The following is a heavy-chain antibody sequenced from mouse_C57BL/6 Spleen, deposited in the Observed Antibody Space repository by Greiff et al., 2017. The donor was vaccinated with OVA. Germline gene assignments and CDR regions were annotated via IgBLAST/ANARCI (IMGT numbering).Heavy chain of an antibody. D-gene: IGHD1-1*01. CDR1: GYSFTSYY. CDR2: IYPGSGNT. J-gene: IGHJ3*01. CDR3: ARSRYYGSSRLFAY. Sequence: QVQLQQSGPELVKPGASVKISCKASGYSFTSYYIHWVKQRPGQGLEWIGWIYPGSGNTKYNEKFKGKATLTADTSSSTAYMQLSSLTSEDSAVYYCARSRYYGSSRLFAYWGQGTLVTVSA. V-gene: IGHV1-66*01.